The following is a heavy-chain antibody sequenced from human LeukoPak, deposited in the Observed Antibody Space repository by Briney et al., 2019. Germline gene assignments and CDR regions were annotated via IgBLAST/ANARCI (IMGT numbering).Heavy chain of an antibody. CDR1: GYTFTDSY. Sequence: ASVKVSYKASGYTFTDSYTHWVRQAPGQGLEWMGWINPNSGGTNYAQKFQGRVTMTSDTSISTAYMELRRLRSDDTAVYYWARGYLYYYDDSGYPFDSRDQGTLVTVSS. CDR2: INPNSGGT. CDR3: ARGYLYYYDDSGYPFDS. D-gene: IGHD3-22*01. J-gene: IGHJ4*02. V-gene: IGHV1-2*02.